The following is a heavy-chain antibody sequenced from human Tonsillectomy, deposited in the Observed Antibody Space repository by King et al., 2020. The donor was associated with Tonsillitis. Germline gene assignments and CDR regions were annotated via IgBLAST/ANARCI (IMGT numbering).Heavy chain of an antibody. CDR2: IYPGDSDT. Sequence: QLVQSGAEVKKPGESLKISCKGSGYSFTNYWIGWVRRMPGKGLEWMGIIYPGDSDTRYSPSFQGQVTISADKSISTAYLQWSSLKASDTAMSYCARRGYSMVRGVMGATYGMDVWGQGTTVTVSS. D-gene: IGHD3-10*01. CDR1: GYSFTNYW. CDR3: ARRGYSMVRGVMGATYGMDV. V-gene: IGHV5-51*01. J-gene: IGHJ6*02.